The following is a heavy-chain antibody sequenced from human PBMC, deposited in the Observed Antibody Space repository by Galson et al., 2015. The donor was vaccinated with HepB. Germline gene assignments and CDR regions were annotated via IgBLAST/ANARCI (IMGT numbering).Heavy chain of an antibody. V-gene: IGHV3-30*04. J-gene: IGHJ4*02. Sequence: SLRLSCAASGFTFSSYAMHWVRQAPGKGLEWVAVISYDGSNKYYADSVKGRFTISRDNSENTLYLQMNSLRAEDTAVYYCARAARRALYYFDYWGQGTLVTVSS. D-gene: IGHD1-14*01. CDR3: ARAARRALYYFDY. CDR1: GFTFSSYA. CDR2: ISYDGSNK.